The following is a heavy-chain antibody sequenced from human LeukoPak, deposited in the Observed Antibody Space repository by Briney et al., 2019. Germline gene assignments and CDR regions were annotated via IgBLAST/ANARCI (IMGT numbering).Heavy chain of an antibody. Sequence: PSETLSLTCTVSGGSISDNYWSWLRQPPGKGLEWIGYIYYSGTTNYNPSLKSRVTISVDTSTSTVYMELSSLRSEDTAVYYCARVRLGEYYFDYWGQGTLVTVSS. D-gene: IGHD3-16*01. V-gene: IGHV4-59*01. J-gene: IGHJ4*02. CDR1: GGSISDNY. CDR3: ARVRLGEYYFDY. CDR2: IYYSGTT.